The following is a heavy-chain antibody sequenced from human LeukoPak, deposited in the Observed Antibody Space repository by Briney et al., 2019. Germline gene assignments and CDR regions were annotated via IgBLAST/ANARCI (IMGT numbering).Heavy chain of an antibody. CDR3: ARDWKVVVVPAAIIAKGMDV. CDR1: GYTFTSYG. CDR2: ISAYNGNT. Sequence: GASVKVSCKASGYTFTSYGISWVRQAPGQGLEWMGWISAYNGNTNYAQKLQGRVTMTTDTSTSTAYMELRSLRSDDTAVCYCARDWKVVVVPAAIIAKGMDVWGQGTTVTVSS. J-gene: IGHJ6*02. D-gene: IGHD2-2*02. V-gene: IGHV1-18*01.